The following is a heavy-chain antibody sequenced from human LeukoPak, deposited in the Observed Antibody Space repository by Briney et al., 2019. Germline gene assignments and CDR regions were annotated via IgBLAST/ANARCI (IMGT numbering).Heavy chain of an antibody. D-gene: IGHD3-9*01. CDR3: AKYAALTSHYNPIY. CDR2: ISGSNSSM. J-gene: IGHJ4*02. V-gene: IGHV3-23*01. Sequence: GGSLRLSCAASGFTFSKYAMSWVRQAPGKGLEWVSGISGSNSSMSYADSVKGRFVISRDNSKNTLFLQMNSLRAEDTAVYYCAKYAALTSHYNPIYWGQGTLVTVSS. CDR1: GFTFSKYA.